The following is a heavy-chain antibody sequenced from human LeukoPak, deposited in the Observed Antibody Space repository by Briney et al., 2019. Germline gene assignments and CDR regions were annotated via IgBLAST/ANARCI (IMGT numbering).Heavy chain of an antibody. CDR2: ISSSSSTI. V-gene: IGHV3-48*01. J-gene: IGHJ6*03. D-gene: IGHD1-26*01. CDR3: ARDLGATPYYYYYMDV. CDR1: GFTFSSYS. Sequence: GGSLRLSCAASGFTFSSYSMNWVRQAPGKGLEWVSYISSSSSTIYYADSVKGRFTISRDNSKNTLYLQMGSLRAEDMAVYYCARDLGATPYYYYYMDVWGKGTTVTVSS.